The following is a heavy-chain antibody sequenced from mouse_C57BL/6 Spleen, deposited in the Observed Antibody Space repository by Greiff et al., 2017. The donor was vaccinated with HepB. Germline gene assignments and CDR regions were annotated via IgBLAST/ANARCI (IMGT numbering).Heavy chain of an antibody. V-gene: IGHV1-26*01. D-gene: IGHD2-1*01. CDR2: INPNNGGT. CDR1: GYTFTDYY. Sequence: VQLQQSGPELVKPGASVKISCKASGYTFTDYYMNWVKQSHGKSLEWIGDINPNNGGTSYNQKFKGKATLTVDKSSSTAYMELRSLTSEDSAVYYCARLLTLDVWGTGTTVTVSS. CDR3: ARLLTLDV. J-gene: IGHJ1*03.